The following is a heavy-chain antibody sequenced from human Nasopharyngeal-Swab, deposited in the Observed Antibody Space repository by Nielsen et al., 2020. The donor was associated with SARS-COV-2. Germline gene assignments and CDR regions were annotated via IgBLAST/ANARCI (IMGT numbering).Heavy chain of an antibody. D-gene: IGHD4-11*01. Sequence: GESQKISCAASGFTFSSYAMSWVRQAPGKGLEWVSAISGSGGSTYYADSVKGRFTISRDNSKNTLYLQMNSLRAEDTAVYYCAKDPTVYVVYNWFDPWGQGTLVTVSS. V-gene: IGHV3-23*01. CDR3: AKDPTVYVVYNWFDP. CDR2: ISGSGGST. J-gene: IGHJ5*02. CDR1: GFTFSSYA.